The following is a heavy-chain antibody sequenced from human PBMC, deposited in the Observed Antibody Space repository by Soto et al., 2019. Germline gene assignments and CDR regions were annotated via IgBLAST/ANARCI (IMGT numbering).Heavy chain of an antibody. CDR1: GYTFTSYA. CDR2: INAGNGNT. J-gene: IGHJ4*01. V-gene: IGHV1-3*01. Sequence: RASVKVSCKASGYTFTSYAMLWVRQAPGQRLEWMGWINAGNGNTKYSQKFQGRVTITRDTSASTAYMELSSLRSEDTAVYYCARDLRITMVRGAQGAFDYWG. D-gene: IGHD3-10*01. CDR3: ARDLRITMVRGAQGAFDY.